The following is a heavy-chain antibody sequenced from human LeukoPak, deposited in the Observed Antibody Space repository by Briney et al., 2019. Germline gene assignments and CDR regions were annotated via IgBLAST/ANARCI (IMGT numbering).Heavy chain of an antibody. CDR1: GFTFSSYA. CDR3: AKDHFVDSGYDLGRIFDFDY. CDR2: VSASGASA. Sequence: GGSLRLSCAAFGFTFSSYAMSWFRQAPGKGLEWVSGVSASGASAHHADSVKGRFTISRDNSKNTLFLQMNSLRAEDTAIYYCAKDHFVDSGYDLGRIFDFDYWGLGTLLTVST. J-gene: IGHJ4*02. D-gene: IGHD5-12*01. V-gene: IGHV3-23*01.